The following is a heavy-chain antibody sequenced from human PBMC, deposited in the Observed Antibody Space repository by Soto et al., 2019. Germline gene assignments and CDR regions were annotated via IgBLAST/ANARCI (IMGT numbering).Heavy chain of an antibody. CDR2: IRSKAYGGTT. J-gene: IGHJ4*02. V-gene: IGHV3-49*03. Sequence: PGGSLRLSCTASGFTFGDYAMSWFRQAPGKGLEWVGFIRSKAYGGTTEYAASVKGRFTISRDDSKSIAYLQMNSLKTEDTAVTYCTRVGTGWHRCYYFDYSGQGTLITVSS. D-gene: IGHD6-19*01. CDR3: TRVGTGWHRCYYFDY. CDR1: GFTFGDYA.